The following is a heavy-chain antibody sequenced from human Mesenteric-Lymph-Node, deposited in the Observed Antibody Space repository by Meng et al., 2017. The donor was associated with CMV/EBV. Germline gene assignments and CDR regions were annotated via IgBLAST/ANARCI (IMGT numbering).Heavy chain of an antibody. CDR1: GGSFSGYY. J-gene: IGHJ4*02. D-gene: IGHD3-9*01. CDR3: ARGSSYDILTGYFDY. Sequence: QVRLHQWGAGLLTPSETLSVTCAVYGGSFSGYYWNWIRQSPEKGLEWIGEINHSGSTTYNPSFTSRIIISVDTSTNQISLNMSSVTAADTAVYYCARGSSYDILTGYFDYWGQGALVTVSS. CDR2: INHSGST. V-gene: IGHV4-34*01.